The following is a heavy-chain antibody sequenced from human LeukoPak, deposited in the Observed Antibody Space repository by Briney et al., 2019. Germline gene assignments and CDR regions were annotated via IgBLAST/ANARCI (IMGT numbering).Heavy chain of an antibody. CDR2: FDRENGET. CDR1: GYTLTGLS. J-gene: IGHJ4*02. Sequence: GASVKVSCKVSGYTLTGLSMHWVRQAPGKGLEWMGTFDRENGETIYAQTFQGRVTMTEDTSTDTAYMELSSLRSEDTAVYYCTTKYYYDSSDYYVIDYWGQGTLVIVSS. V-gene: IGHV1-24*01. D-gene: IGHD3-22*01. CDR3: TTKYYYDSSDYYVIDY.